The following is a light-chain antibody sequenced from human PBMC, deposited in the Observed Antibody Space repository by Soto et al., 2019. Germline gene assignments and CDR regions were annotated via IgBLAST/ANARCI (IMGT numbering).Light chain of an antibody. J-gene: IGKJ1*01. Sequence: EIVMTQSPATLSVSPGERATLSCRASQSVSSNLAWYQQKPGQAPRLLIYGASTRATGIPGRFSGSGSGTVFTLTISNLQSEDFAVYYCQHYNSWPPWTFGQGTKVEIK. V-gene: IGKV3-15*01. CDR3: QHYNSWPPWT. CDR1: QSVSSN. CDR2: GAS.